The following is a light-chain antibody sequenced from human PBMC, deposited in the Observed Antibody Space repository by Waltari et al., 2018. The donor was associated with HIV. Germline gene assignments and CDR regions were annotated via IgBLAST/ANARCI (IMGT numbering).Light chain of an antibody. V-gene: IGLV2-14*01. J-gene: IGLJ3*02. CDR1: NSDIGSSHY. CDR3: SSLTNSATLSVL. Sequence: QFALTQPASVSGSPGQSITVSCTGTNSDIGSSHYVSWYQQHPGKAPKLIIYEVSNRPSGVSNRFSGSKSGNTASLTISGLQAEDEADYFCSSLTNSATLSVLFGGGTKLTVL. CDR2: EVS.